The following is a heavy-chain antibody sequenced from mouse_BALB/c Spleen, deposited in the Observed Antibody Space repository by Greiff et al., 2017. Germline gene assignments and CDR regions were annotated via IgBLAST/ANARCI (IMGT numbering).Heavy chain of an antibody. V-gene: IGHV5-6-5*01. D-gene: IGHD1-1*02. J-gene: IGHJ2*01. CDR3: ARGYGAYFEY. CDR1: GFTFSSYA. CDR2: ISSGGST. Sequence: EVQVVESGGGLVKPGGSLKLSCAASGFTFSSYAMSWVRQTPEKRLEWVASISSGGSTYYPDSVKGRFTISRDNARNILYLQMSSLRSEDTAMYYCARGYGAYFEYWGQGTTLTVSS.